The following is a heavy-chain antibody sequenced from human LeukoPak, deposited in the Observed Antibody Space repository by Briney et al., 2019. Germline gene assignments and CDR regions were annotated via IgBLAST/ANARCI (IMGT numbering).Heavy chain of an antibody. V-gene: IGHV1-69*02. Sequence: SVKVSCKASGGTFSSYTFSWVRQAPGQGLEWMGRIIPILGITNYTQKFQGRVTITADKSTTTAYMELNSLRSEDTAVYYCAGVADNSGYTFYSWGQGTLVTVSS. CDR3: AGVADNSGYTFYS. CDR1: GGTFSSYT. J-gene: IGHJ4*02. D-gene: IGHD3-22*01. CDR2: IIPILGIT.